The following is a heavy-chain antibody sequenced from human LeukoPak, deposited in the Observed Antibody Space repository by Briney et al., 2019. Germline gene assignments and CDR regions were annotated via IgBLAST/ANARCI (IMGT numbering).Heavy chain of an antibody. CDR3: ARDSEMATITLGYYFDY. D-gene: IGHD5-24*01. Sequence: ASVKVSCKASGYTFTSYGISWVRQAPGQGLEWMGWISAYNGNTNYAQKLQGRVTMTTDTSTSTAYMELRSLRSDDTAVYYCARDSEMATITLGYYFDYWGQGTLVTVSS. CDR2: ISAYNGNT. CDR1: GYTFTSYG. J-gene: IGHJ4*02. V-gene: IGHV1-18*01.